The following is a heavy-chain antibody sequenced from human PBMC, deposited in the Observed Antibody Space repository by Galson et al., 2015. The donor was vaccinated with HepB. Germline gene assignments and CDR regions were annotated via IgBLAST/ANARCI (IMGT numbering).Heavy chain of an antibody. J-gene: IGHJ3*02. D-gene: IGHD3-22*01. Sequence: GWIRQPPGRGLEWIGSIYYSGSTYYNPSLKSRVTISVDTSKNQFSLKLSSVTAADTAVYYCARTYSLNYYDSSGYEDAFDIWGQGTMDTVSS. CDR2: IYYSGST. CDR3: ARTYSLNYYDSSGYEDAFDI. V-gene: IGHV4-39*01.